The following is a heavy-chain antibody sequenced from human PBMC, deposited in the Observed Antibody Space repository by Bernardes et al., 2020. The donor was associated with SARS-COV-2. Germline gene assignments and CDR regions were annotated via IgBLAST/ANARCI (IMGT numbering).Heavy chain of an antibody. D-gene: IGHD6-19*01. CDR3: AKDKAWAGTLSFDS. J-gene: IGHJ4*02. CDR2: ISGSGSST. CDR1: EFTFKNYA. V-gene: IGHV3-23*01. Sequence: GSLRLSCVVSEFTFKNYAMSWVRQAPGRGLEWVSSISGSGSSTYYEDSVKDRFTISRDNSKNILYLQMTSLRVGDTAVYFCAKDKAWAGTLSFDSWGQGTQVTVSS.